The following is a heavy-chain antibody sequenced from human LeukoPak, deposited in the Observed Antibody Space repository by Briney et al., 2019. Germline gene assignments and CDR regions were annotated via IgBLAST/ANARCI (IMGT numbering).Heavy chain of an antibody. Sequence: SVKVSCKASGFTFTSSAMQWVRQARGQRLEWIGWIVVGSGNTNYAQKFQERVTITRDMSTSTAYMELSSLRSEDTAVYYCAAGPYCDSSGYYYQTRYYYYMDVWGKGTTVTVSS. CDR2: IVVGSGNT. CDR3: AAGPYCDSSGYYYQTRYYYYMDV. D-gene: IGHD3-22*01. V-gene: IGHV1-58*02. J-gene: IGHJ6*03. CDR1: GFTFTSSA.